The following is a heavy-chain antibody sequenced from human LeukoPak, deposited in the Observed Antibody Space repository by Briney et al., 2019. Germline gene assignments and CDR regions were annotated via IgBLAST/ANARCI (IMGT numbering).Heavy chain of an antibody. CDR3: AKAGGELPVDY. V-gene: IGHV3-53*01. D-gene: IGHD1-26*01. Sequence: PGGSLRLSCAASGFTFSSNYMSWVRQAPGKGLEWVSVIYSGGSTYYADSVKGRFTISRDNSKNTLYLQMNSLRAEDTAVYYCAKAGGELPVDYWGQGTLVTVSS. CDR1: GFTFSSNY. CDR2: IYSGGST. J-gene: IGHJ4*02.